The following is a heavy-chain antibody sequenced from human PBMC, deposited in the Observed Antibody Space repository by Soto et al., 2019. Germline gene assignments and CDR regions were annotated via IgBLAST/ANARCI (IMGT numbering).Heavy chain of an antibody. CDR3: AKSMGYSSATGYY. Sequence: VQLLESGEGLVQSGGSLRLSCAASGFTFSNYAMSWVRQAPGKGLEWVSGLSGGGTNTYYADSVKGRFTISRDNSKNTLYLQMNSLRVEDTAIYYCAKSMGYSSATGYYWGQGTLVTVSS. CDR2: LSGGGTNT. CDR1: GFTFSNYA. J-gene: IGHJ4*02. V-gene: IGHV3-23*01. D-gene: IGHD5-18*01.